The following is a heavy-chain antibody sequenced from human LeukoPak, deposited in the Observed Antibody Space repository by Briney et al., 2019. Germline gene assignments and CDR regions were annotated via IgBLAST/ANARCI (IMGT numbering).Heavy chain of an antibody. CDR3: ARDYRGRQWCSSTSCGSLGY. Sequence: ASVKVSCKVSGYTFTSYYLHWVRQAPGQGLEWMGWINPNSGGTNYAQKFQGRVTMTRDTSIGTAYMELSRLRSDDTAVYYCARDYRGRQWCSSTSCGSLGYWGQGTLVTVSS. CDR1: GYTFTSYY. CDR2: INPNSGGT. V-gene: IGHV1-2*02. D-gene: IGHD2-2*01. J-gene: IGHJ4*02.